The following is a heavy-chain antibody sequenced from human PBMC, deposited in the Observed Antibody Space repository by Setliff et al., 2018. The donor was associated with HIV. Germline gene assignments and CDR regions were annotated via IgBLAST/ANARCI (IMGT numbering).Heavy chain of an antibody. J-gene: IGHJ1*01. D-gene: IGHD2-8*01. V-gene: IGHV1-69*10. CDR1: VGTFGNYG. CDR2: IVPIRNIV. CDR3: ARGWSEGTHLFQVEYFQH. Sequence: GASVKVSCKASVGTFGNYGVGWVRQAPGQGLEWVGGIVPIRNIVNYAQEFQGRATITADKSTSTVYMEVRDLKPDDTALYYCARGWSEGTHLFQVEYFQHWGQGTLVTVSS.